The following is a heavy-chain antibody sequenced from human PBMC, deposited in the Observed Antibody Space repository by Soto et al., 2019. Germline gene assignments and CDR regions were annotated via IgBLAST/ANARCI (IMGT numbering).Heavy chain of an antibody. D-gene: IGHD2-2*01. CDR2: IIPIFGTA. CDR3: ARGQYQLLTGDYYYYGMDV. CDR1: GGTFSSYA. J-gene: IGHJ6*04. V-gene: IGHV1-69*01. Sequence: QVQLVQSGAEVKKPGSSVKVSCKASGGTFSSYAISWVRQAPGQGLEWMGGIIPIFGTANYAQKFQGRVTITADESTSTAYMELSSLRSEDTAMYYCARGQYQLLTGDYYYYGMDVWGKGTTVTVSS.